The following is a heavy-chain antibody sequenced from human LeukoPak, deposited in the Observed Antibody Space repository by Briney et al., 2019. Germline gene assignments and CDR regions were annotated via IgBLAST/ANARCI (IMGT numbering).Heavy chain of an antibody. CDR2: FDPEDGET. D-gene: IGHD6-19*01. CDR1: GYTLTELS. CDR3: ATQWGSSGWYVY. Sequence: GASVKVSCKVSGYTLTELSMHWVRQAPGKGLEWMGDFDPEDGETIYAQKFQGRVTMTEDTSTDTAYMELSSLRSEDTAVYYCATQWGSSGWYVYWGQGTLVTVSS. J-gene: IGHJ4*02. V-gene: IGHV1-24*01.